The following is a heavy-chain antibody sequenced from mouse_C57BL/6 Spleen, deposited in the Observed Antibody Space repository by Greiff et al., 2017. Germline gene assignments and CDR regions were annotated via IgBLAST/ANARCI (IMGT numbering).Heavy chain of an antibody. Sequence: QLQQSGAELARPGAFEKMSCTAPGYTLTSYTMHWVKQRPGQGLIWIGYINPTSGYTNYNHKFKDKATLTADKSSSTAYMQLSSLTYEDSAVYYWARSPSSYYFDYWGQGTTLPVSS. CDR3: ARSPSSYYFDY. V-gene: IGHV1-4*01. D-gene: IGHD1-1*01. CDR1: GYTLTSYT. J-gene: IGHJ2*01. CDR2: INPTSGYT.